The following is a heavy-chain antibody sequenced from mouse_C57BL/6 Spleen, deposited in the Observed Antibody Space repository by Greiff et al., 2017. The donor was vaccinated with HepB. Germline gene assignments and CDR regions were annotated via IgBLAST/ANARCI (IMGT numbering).Heavy chain of an antibody. Sequence: QVHVKQPGAELVKPGASVKLSCKASGYTFTSYWMQWVKQRPGQGLEWIGEIDPSDSYTNYNQKFKGKATLTVDTSSSTAYMQLSSLTSEDSAVYYCARSKPLDYWGQGTTLTVSS. J-gene: IGHJ2*01. CDR3: ARSKPLDY. CDR1: GYTFTSYW. CDR2: IDPSDSYT. V-gene: IGHV1-50*01.